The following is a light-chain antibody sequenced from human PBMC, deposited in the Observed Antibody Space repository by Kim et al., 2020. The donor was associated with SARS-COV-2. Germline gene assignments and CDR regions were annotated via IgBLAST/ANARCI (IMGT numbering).Light chain of an antibody. Sequence: QPTTLSCTGNNSKVGNEGAVWLQHHQGNPPKLLSGRRNNRHSEISERFSASRSGNTASLTITGIQPEDEADYYCSAWDASLSAWVFGGGTQLTVL. CDR2: RRN. V-gene: IGLV10-54*01. J-gene: IGLJ3*02. CDR3: SAWDASLSAWV. CDR1: NSKVGNEG.